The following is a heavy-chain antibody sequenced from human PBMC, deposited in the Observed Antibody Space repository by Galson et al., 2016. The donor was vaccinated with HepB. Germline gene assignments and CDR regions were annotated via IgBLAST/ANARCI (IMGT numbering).Heavy chain of an antibody. CDR2: IYSGGAT. Sequence: SLRLSCAASGFTVSNNYMRWVRQAPGQGLEWISIIYSGGATSNEDSVKGRLTISRDNSKNTLYLQMDSLRADDTAVYYCASDRAGPGDSLEVWGQGTTVTVSS. CDR1: GFTVSNNY. CDR3: ASDRAGPGDSLEV. D-gene: IGHD3-22*01. V-gene: IGHV3-53*05. J-gene: IGHJ6*02.